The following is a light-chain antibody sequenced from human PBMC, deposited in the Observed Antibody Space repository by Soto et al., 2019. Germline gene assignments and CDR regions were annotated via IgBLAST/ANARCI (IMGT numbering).Light chain of an antibody. J-gene: IGKJ2*01. CDR2: GAS. Sequence: EIVLTQSPGTLSLSPGERATLSCRASQSVSSSYLAWYQQKPGQAPRLLIYGASSRATGIPDRFSGSGSGTDFALNISRLEPEDFAVYYCQQYGSSPRTFGQGTNLEIK. CDR3: QQYGSSPRT. V-gene: IGKV3-20*01. CDR1: QSVSSSY.